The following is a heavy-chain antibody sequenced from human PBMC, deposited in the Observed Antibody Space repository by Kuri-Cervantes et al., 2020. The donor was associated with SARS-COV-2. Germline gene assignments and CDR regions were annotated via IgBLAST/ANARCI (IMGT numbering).Heavy chain of an antibody. V-gene: IGHV3-30*18. Sequence: GESLKLPCAASGFTFSSYGMHWVRQAPGQGLEWVAFISFDETEKYYADSVKGRFTISRDNSKNKLFLQMNSLRAEDTAVYYCAKNDLWSGYGIDGWGQGTTVTVSS. J-gene: IGHJ6*02. CDR3: AKNDLWSGYGIDG. CDR2: ISFDETEK. D-gene: IGHD3-3*01. CDR1: GFTFSSYG.